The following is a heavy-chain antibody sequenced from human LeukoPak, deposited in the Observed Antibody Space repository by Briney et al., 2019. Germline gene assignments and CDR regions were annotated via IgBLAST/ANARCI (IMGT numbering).Heavy chain of an antibody. V-gene: IGHV4-39*01. CDR2: IYYSGST. CDR1: GGSISSSSYY. D-gene: IGHD6-13*01. CDR3: ARSSSTWKYYFDY. Sequence: PSETLSLTCTVSGGSISSSSYYWGWIRQPPGEGLEWIGAIYYSGSTYFTPSLKSRVTISVDTSKNQFSLKLSSVTAADTAVYYCARSSSTWKYYFDYWGQGTLVTVSS. J-gene: IGHJ4*02.